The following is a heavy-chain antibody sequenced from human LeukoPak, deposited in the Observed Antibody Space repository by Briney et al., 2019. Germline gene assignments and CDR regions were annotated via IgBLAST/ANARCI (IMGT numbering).Heavy chain of an antibody. CDR1: GYTFTGYY. V-gene: IGHV1-2*02. Sequence: ASVKVSRKASGYTFTGYYMHWVRQAPGQGLEWMGWINPNSGGTNYAQKFQGRVTMTRDTSISTAYMELSRLRSDDTAVYYCARGAYYYDSSGSNFGGYWGQGTLVTVSS. CDR3: ARGAYYYDSSGSNFGGY. J-gene: IGHJ4*02. CDR2: INPNSGGT. D-gene: IGHD3-22*01.